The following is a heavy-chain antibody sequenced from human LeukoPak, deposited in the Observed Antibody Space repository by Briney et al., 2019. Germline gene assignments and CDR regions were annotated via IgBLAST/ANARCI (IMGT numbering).Heavy chain of an antibody. V-gene: IGHV1-3*02. Sequence: ASVKVSCKASGYTFTSYAMHWVRQAPGQRLEWMGWSNAGNGNTKYSQEFQGRVTITRDTSASTAYMELSSLRSEDMAVYYCARGPPFFQGKSPPGGSWAKGPLVPVS. J-gene: IGHJ4*02. CDR1: GYTFTSYA. CDR2: SNAGNGNT. CDR3: ARGPPFFQGKSPPGGS. D-gene: IGHD3-16*01.